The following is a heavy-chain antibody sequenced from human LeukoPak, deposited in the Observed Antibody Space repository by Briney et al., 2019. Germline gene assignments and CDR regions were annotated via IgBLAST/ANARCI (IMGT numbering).Heavy chain of an antibody. V-gene: IGHV3-15*01. J-gene: IGHJ4*02. CDR3: TTPSPPSQYHLFDY. CDR2: IKSKADGGTT. D-gene: IGHD2-2*01. Sequence: GGSLRLSCAASGFTFSNAWMNWVRQAPGKGLEWVGRIKSKADGGTTDYAAPVKGRFTISRDDSTNTLYLQMNSLKTEDTAVYYCTTPSPPSQYHLFDYWGQGTLVTVSS. CDR1: GFTFSNAW.